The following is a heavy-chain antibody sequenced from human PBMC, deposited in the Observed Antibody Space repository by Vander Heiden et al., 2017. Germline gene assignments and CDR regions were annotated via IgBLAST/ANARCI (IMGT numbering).Heavy chain of an antibody. Sequence: QVQLVQSGVEVKKPGASVKVLCKASGYTFTSYGISWVQQAPGQGVEWMGWISAYNGNTNYEQKLQGRVNMTTDTSTSTDYVELRSLRSDDTAVYYCARDFYYDFWSGYQNWFDPWGQGTLVTVSS. V-gene: IGHV1-18*01. J-gene: IGHJ5*02. CDR1: GYTFTSYG. CDR3: ARDFYYDFWSGYQNWFDP. CDR2: ISAYNGNT. D-gene: IGHD3-3*01.